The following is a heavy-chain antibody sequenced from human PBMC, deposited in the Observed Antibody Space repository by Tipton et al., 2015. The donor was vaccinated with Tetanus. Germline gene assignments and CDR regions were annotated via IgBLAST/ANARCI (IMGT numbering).Heavy chain of an antibody. D-gene: IGHD1-7*01. CDR1: GGSISSYY. J-gene: IGHJ4*02. V-gene: IGHV4-59*01. Sequence: GLVKPSETLSLTCTVSGGSISSYYWSWILQPPGKGLEWIGYIYYTGSTNYNPSLKSRVTISIDTSKNQLSLKLSSVTAADTDVYYCARRAGTSRFDYWGQGTLVTVSS. CDR3: ARRAGTSRFDY. CDR2: IYYTGST.